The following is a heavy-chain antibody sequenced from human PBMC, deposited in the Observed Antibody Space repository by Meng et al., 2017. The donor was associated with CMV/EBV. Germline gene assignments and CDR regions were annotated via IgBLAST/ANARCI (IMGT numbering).Heavy chain of an antibody. CDR1: GFTFSNAW. V-gene: IGHV3-15*01. J-gene: IGHJ4*02. D-gene: IGHD3-3*01. CDR2: IKSKTDGGTT. CDR3: TTDPPVLRFLEWLSTLRH. Sequence: GGSLRLSCAVSGFTFSNAWMSWVRQAPGKGLEWVGRIKSKTDGGTTDYAAPVKGRFTISRDDSKNTLYLQMNSLKTEDTAVYYCTTDPPVLRFLEWLSTLRHWGQGTLVTVSS.